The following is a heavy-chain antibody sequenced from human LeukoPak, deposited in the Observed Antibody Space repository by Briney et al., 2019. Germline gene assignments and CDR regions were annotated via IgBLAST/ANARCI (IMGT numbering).Heavy chain of an antibody. CDR1: GGSRSGDNYY. V-gene: IGHV4-61*01. J-gene: IGHJ4*02. CDR3: ARSGIAAAGTGVFDY. Sequence: PSETLSLTCTPSGGSRSGDNYYWSWIRQPPGKGLQWIAYIPLSGSTSYNPSLKSRVTISLDTSKNQFSLRLTSVTAADTAVYYCARSGIAAAGTGVFDYWGQGTLVTVSS. CDR2: IPLSGST. D-gene: IGHD6-13*01.